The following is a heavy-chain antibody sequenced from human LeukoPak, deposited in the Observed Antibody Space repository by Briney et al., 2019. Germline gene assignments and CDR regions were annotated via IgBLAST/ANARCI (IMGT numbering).Heavy chain of an antibody. D-gene: IGHD5-12*01. CDR3: ARASASYSAYDDY. V-gene: IGHV3-7*01. CDR1: GFTFSSYW. Sequence: PGGSLRLSCAASGFTFSSYWMSWVRQAPGKGLEWVANINQDGSEKYYVDSVKGRFTISRDNAKNSLYLQMNSLRAEDTAVYYCARASASYSAYDDYWDQGTLVTVSS. J-gene: IGHJ4*02. CDR2: INQDGSEK.